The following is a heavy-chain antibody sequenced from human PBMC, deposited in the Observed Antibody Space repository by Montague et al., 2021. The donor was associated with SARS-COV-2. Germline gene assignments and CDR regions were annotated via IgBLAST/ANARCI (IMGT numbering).Heavy chain of an antibody. CDR3: ARCAYRLLFIASYYGIDV. D-gene: IGHD2-2*01. CDR1: GDSISSSGYY. Sequence: SETLSLTCTVSGDSISSSGYYWGWIRQPPGKGLEWIATIYYSGNDYYNPSLKSRVTISVDTSKNQFSLKLSSVTAADTAVYYCARCAYRLLFIASYYGIDVWGQGTTVTVSS. J-gene: IGHJ6*02. CDR2: IYYSGND. V-gene: IGHV4-39*01.